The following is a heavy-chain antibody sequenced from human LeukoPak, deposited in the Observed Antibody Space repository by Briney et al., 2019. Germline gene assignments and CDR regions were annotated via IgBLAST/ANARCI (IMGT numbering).Heavy chain of an antibody. V-gene: IGHV4-59*01. J-gene: IGHJ5*02. CDR3: AREHIVVVTATSGSGWFDP. CDR1: GGSISGYY. CDR2: IYYTGST. D-gene: IGHD2-21*02. Sequence: SETLSLTCTVPGGSISGYYWSWIRQPPGKGLEWIGYIYYTGSTNYNPSLKNRVTISVDTSKNQFSLMLSSVTAADAALYYCAREHIVVVTATSGSGWFDPWGQGTLVTVSS.